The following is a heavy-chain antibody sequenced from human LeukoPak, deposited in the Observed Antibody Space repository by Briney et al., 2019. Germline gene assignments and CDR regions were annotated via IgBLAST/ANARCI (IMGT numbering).Heavy chain of an antibody. J-gene: IGHJ6*03. D-gene: IGHD4-17*01. V-gene: IGHV3-48*03. Sequence: GGSLRLSCAASGFTFTSYAMSWVRQAPGKGLEWVSYISSSGSTIYYADSVKGRFTISRDNAKNSLYLQMNSLRAEDTAVYYCARSTYGDYSPYMDVWGKGTTVTISS. CDR3: ARSTYGDYSPYMDV. CDR1: GFTFTSYA. CDR2: ISSSGSTI.